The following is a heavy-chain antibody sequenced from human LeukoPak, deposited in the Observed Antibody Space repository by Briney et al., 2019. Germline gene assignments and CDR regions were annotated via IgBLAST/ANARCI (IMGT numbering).Heavy chain of an antibody. CDR3: ARRRLQDYLDY. V-gene: IGHV4-39*01. J-gene: IGHJ4*02. D-gene: IGHD6-25*01. Sequence: PSETLSLACTVSGGSISSSSYYLDWIRQPPGKGPEWIASIYYSGSTYYNPSLKSRVTISVDTSKNQFSLKLSSVTAADTAVYYCARRRLQDYLDYWGQGTLVTVSS. CDR1: GGSISSSSYY. CDR2: IYYSGST.